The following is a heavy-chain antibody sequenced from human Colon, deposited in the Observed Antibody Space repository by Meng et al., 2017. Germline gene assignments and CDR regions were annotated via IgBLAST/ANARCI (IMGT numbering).Heavy chain of an antibody. D-gene: IGHD1-7*01. J-gene: IGHJ4*02. V-gene: IGHV4-4*02. CDR2: VYHRGDT. Sequence: VPLQEAGPGLVKPSGTLPLTCTVSGDSSSSDIWWSWVRQPPGKGLEWIGEVYHRGDTNYNPSLKSRVDISVDKSKNQFYLSLFSVTAADTAVYYCGRDQGRELINHWGQGTLVTVSS. CDR3: GRDQGRELINH. CDR1: GDSSSSDIW.